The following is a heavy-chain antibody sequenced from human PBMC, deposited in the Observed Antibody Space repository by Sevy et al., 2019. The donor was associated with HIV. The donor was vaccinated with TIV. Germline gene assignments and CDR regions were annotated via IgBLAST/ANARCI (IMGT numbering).Heavy chain of an antibody. J-gene: IGHJ4*02. D-gene: IGHD2-21*02. Sequence: GGYLRLSCAASGFTFSNYGMHWVRQAPGKGLEWVAVIWNDGSNKYYADSVKGRFTISRDNSNNTLYLQMNSLRVEDTAMYFCARGGDFINRSAKRDFDYWGQGTLVTVSS. CDR1: GFTFSNYG. CDR2: IWNDGSNK. CDR3: ARGGDFINRSAKRDFDY. V-gene: IGHV3-33*01.